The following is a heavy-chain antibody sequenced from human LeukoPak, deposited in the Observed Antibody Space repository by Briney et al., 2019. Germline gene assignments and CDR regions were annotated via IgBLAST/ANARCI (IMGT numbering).Heavy chain of an antibody. D-gene: IGHD1-14*01. V-gene: IGHV3-30*03. CDR1: GFTFSSYG. J-gene: IGHJ4*02. Sequence: GGSLRLSCAASGFTFSSYGMHWVRQAPGKGLEWVAVISYDGSNKSYADSVKGRFTISRDNSNNTLYLQMNSLRAEDTAVYYCARDLPIRPGNYDYWGQGTLVTVSS. CDR2: ISYDGSNK. CDR3: ARDLPIRPGNYDY.